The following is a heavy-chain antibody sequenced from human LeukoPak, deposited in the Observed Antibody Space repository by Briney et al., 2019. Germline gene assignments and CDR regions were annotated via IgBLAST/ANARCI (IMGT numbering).Heavy chain of an antibody. CDR3: ARAPENYYYYYMDV. Sequence: SETLSLTCAVYGGSFSGYYWSWIRQPPGKGLEWIGEINHSGSTNYNPSLKSRVTISVDTSKNQFSLKLSSVTAADTAVYYCARAPENYYYYYMDVWGKGTTVTVSS. D-gene: IGHD1-14*01. CDR2: INHSGST. V-gene: IGHV4-34*01. CDR1: GGSFSGYY. J-gene: IGHJ6*03.